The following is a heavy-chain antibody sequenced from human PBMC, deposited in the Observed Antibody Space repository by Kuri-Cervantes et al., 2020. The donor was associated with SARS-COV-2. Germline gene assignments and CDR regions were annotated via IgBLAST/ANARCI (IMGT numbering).Heavy chain of an antibody. CDR2: INHSGST. V-gene: IGHV4-34*01. D-gene: IGHD2-2*01. CDR1: GGSLRGYY. CDR3: ARGKVVVVPAAPGKGYFQH. Sequence: GSLRLSCAVYGGSLRGYYWSWIRQPPGKGLEWIGEINHSGSTNYNPSLKSRVTISVDTSKNQFSLKLSSVTAADTAVYYCARGKVVVVPAAPGKGYFQHWGQGTLVTVSS. J-gene: IGHJ1*01.